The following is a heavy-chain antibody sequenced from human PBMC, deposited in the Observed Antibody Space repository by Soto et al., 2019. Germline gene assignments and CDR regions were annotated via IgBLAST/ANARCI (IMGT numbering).Heavy chain of an antibody. J-gene: IGHJ5*02. CDR3: ARGGDTAMVSIGWFDP. CDR2: IYYSGST. Sequence: QVQLQESGPGLVKPSQTLSLTCTVSGGSISSGDYYWSWIRQPPGKGLEWIGYIYYSGSTYYNPSLKSRVTISVDTSKNQFSLKLSSVTAAATAVYYCARGGDTAMVSIGWFDPWGQGTLVTVSS. V-gene: IGHV4-30-4*01. CDR1: GGSISSGDYY. D-gene: IGHD5-18*01.